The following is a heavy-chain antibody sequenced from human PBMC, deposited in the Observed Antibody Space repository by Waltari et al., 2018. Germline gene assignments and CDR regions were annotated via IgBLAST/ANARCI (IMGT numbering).Heavy chain of an antibody. CDR3: ARDRAGFEY. V-gene: IGHV3-48*03. J-gene: IGHJ4*02. CDR1: GFDFSSYE. CDR2: ISSSGSTI. Sequence: EVQLVESGGGLVQPEGSLRLSCAASGFDFSSYEMNWSRQAPGKGLEWVSQISSSGSTIDYADSVKGRFTISRDNARNSLFLQMNSLRVEDTAVYYCARDRAGFEYWGRGTLVTVSS. D-gene: IGHD6-13*01.